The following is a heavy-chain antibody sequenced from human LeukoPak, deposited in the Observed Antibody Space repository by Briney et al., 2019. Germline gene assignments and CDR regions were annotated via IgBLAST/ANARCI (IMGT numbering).Heavy chain of an antibody. CDR1: GFTFSSYA. J-gene: IGHJ6*03. D-gene: IGHD3-9*01. CDR2: INHSGST. CDR3: ARVNYDILTGPLYYYYYYMDV. V-gene: IGHV4-34*01. Sequence: GSLRLSCAASGFTFSSYAMSWIRQPPGKGLEWIGEINHSGSTNYNPSLKSRVTISVDTSKNQFSLKLSSVAAADTAVYYCARVNYDILTGPLYYYYYYMDVWGKGTTVTVSS.